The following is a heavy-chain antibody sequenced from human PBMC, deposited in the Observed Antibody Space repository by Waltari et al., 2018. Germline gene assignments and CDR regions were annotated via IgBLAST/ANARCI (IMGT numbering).Heavy chain of an antibody. V-gene: IGHV4-4*02. CDR1: GDSMNSNSW. J-gene: IGHJ4*02. Sequence: QLQLQESGPGLVKPSGTLSLTCTVSGDSMNSNSWWSWVRQPPEKGLEWLGQIHRSGRSNYNPALESRVTISLDTSNRQFSLKLTSTTAADTAVYYCARDRGIGLYFDSWGQGTLVTVSP. CDR3: ARDRGIGLYFDS. D-gene: IGHD1-26*01. CDR2: IHRSGRS.